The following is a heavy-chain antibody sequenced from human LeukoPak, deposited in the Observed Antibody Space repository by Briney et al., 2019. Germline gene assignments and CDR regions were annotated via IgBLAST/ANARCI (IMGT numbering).Heavy chain of an antibody. V-gene: IGHV1-46*01. J-gene: IGHJ3*02. CDR3: AASYYYDSSGYYPGAFDI. Sequence: ASVKVSCKASGYTFTSYYMHWVRQAPGQGLEWMGIINPSGGSTSYAQKFQGRVTMTRDTSTSTVYMELSSLRSEDTAVYYCAASYYYDSSGYYPGAFDIWGQGTMVTVSS. CDR2: INPSGGST. D-gene: IGHD3-22*01. CDR1: GYTFTSYY.